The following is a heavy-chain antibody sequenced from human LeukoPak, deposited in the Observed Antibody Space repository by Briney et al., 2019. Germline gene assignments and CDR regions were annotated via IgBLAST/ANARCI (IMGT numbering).Heavy chain of an antibody. CDR1: GFTFSNYW. CDR2: IKTDGSRT. CDR3: ARAIGSSWGKVDY. J-gene: IGHJ4*02. Sequence: LPGGSLRLSCVPSGFTFSNYWMHWVRQAPGKGLVWVSRIKTDGSRTNYADSVKGRFTISRDNAKNTVYLEMNSLRSEDTAVYYCARAIGSSWGKVDYWGQGTLVTVSS. V-gene: IGHV3-74*01. D-gene: IGHD6-13*01.